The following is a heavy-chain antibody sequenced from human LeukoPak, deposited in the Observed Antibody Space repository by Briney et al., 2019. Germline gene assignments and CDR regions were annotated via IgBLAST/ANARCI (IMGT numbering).Heavy chain of an antibody. CDR3: ARDSRLRYYYYYGMDV. D-gene: IGHD5-12*01. J-gene: IGHJ6*02. CDR2: ISAYNGNT. CDR1: GYSFTSYG. Sequence: ASVKVSCKASGYSFTSYGISWVRRAPGQGLEWMGWISAYNGNTNYAQKLQGRVTMTTDTSTSTAYMELRSLRSDDTAVYYCARDSRLRYYYYYGMDVWGQGTTVTVSS. V-gene: IGHV1-18*01.